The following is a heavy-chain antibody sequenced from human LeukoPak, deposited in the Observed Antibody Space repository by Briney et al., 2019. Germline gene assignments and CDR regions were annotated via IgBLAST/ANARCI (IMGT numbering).Heavy chain of an antibody. CDR1: GFTFSSYS. D-gene: IGHD3-22*01. CDR2: ISSSSSYI. J-gene: IGHJ4*02. V-gene: IGHV3-21*01. Sequence: PGGSLRLSCAASGFTFSSYSMNWVRQAPGKGLEWVSSISSSSSYIYYADSVKGRFTISRDNAKNSLYLQMNSLRAEDTAVYYCARDPSGDYYDSSGPPDHWGQGTLVTVSS. CDR3: ARDPSGDYYDSSGPPDH.